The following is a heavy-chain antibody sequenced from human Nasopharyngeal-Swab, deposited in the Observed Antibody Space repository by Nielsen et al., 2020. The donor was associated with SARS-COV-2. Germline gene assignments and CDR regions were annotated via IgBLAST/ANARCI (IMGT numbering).Heavy chain of an antibody. CDR3: ARHRFGIAVADSDY. CDR2: ISSSSSYI. J-gene: IGHJ4*02. D-gene: IGHD6-19*01. Sequence: WIRQIPGKGLEWVSSISSSSSYIYYADSVKGRFTISRDNAKNSLYLQMNSLRAEDTAVYYCARHRFGIAVADSDYWGQGTLVTVSS. V-gene: IGHV3-21*01.